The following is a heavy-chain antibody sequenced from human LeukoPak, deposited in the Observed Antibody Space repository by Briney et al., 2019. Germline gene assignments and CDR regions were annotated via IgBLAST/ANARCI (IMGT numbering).Heavy chain of an antibody. CDR2: IYYSGST. V-gene: IGHV4-59*01. D-gene: IGHD5-18*01. J-gene: IGHJ6*04. CDR3: ARVEGSYGYDYYYGLDV. CDR1: GGSISRYY. Sequence: SETLSLTCTVSGGSISRYYWSWIRQPPGKGLECIGYIYYSGSTNYNPSLKSRVTISVDTSKNQFSLKLSSVTAADTAVYYCARVEGSYGYDYYYGLDVWGKGTTVTVSS.